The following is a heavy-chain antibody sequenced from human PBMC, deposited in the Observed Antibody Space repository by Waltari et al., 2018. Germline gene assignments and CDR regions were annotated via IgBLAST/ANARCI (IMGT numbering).Heavy chain of an antibody. Sequence: QVHLQQWGAGLLRPSEPLSLICAVYGGSLRGSYWVWIRQPPGKGLEWIGEINHSPNSNYNPSLRSRVHMSIDTSQNQFALQLTSVTAADTGVYYCVRLEDCTGPGGNCYSGAPFAVDVWGQGTTVTVPS. CDR1: GGSLRGSY. CDR2: INHSPNS. V-gene: IGHV4-34*01. D-gene: IGHD2-8*02. CDR3: VRLEDCTGPGGNCYSGAPFAVDV. J-gene: IGHJ6*02.